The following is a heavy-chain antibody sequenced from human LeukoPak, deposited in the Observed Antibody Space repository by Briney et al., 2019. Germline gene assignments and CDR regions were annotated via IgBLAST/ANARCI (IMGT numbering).Heavy chain of an antibody. V-gene: IGHV4-59*01. CDR3: ARYYYDISVYSRNWFDP. CDR2: IYYSGST. J-gene: IGHJ5*02. Sequence: SETLSLTCTVSGGSISSYYWSWIRHPPGKGLEWIGYIYYSGSTNYNPSLKSRVTISVDTSQNQFSLKRRSVTAANTAVYYCARYYYDISVYSRNWFDPWGQGTLVTVSA. CDR1: GGSISSYY. D-gene: IGHD3-22*01.